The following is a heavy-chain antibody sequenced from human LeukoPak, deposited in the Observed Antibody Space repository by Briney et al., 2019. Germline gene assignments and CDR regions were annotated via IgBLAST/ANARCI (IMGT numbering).Heavy chain of an antibody. Sequence: ASVKVSCKASGGTFSSYAISWVRQAPGQGLEWMGRIIPILGIANYAQKFQGRVTITTDKSTSTAYMELSSLRSEDTAVYYCARGGVQLERAGYNWFDPWGQGTLVTVSS. J-gene: IGHJ5*02. CDR1: GGTFSSYA. D-gene: IGHD1-1*01. V-gene: IGHV1-69*04. CDR2: IIPILGIA. CDR3: ARGGVQLERAGYNWFDP.